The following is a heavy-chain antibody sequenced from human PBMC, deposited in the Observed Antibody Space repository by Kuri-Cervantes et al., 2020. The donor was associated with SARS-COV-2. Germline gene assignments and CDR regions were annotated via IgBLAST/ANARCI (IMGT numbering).Heavy chain of an antibody. CDR1: GWSFSGYY. J-gene: IGHJ6*03. Sequence: GSLRLSCAVFGWSFSGYYWSWIRQSPGKGLEWIGKINHSGSTNYNPSLSSRVTISVDMSKNQFSLRLSSVTAADTAMYYCARGREGVVPATILGLGYFLYFSMDVWGKGPSVPVSS. CDR2: INHSGST. D-gene: IGHD2-2*01. V-gene: IGHV4-34*01. CDR3: ARGREGVVPATILGLGYFLYFSMDV.